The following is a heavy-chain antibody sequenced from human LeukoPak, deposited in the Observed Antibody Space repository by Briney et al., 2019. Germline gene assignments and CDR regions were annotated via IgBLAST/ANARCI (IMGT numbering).Heavy chain of an antibody. CDR2: ISGSGGST. D-gene: IGHD3-22*01. CDR1: GFTVSSNY. V-gene: IGHV3-23*01. J-gene: IGHJ4*02. CDR3: AKDGGNYYDSSSYFTN. Sequence: PGGSLRLSCAASGFTVSSNYMSWVRQAPGKGLEWVSVISGSGGSTYYADSVKGRFTISRDNSKNTLYLQMNSLRAEDTAIYYCAKDGGNYYDSSSYFTNWGQGTLVTVSS.